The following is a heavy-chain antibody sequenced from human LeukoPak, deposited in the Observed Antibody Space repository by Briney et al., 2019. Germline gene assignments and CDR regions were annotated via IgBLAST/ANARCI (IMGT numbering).Heavy chain of an antibody. J-gene: IGHJ4*02. D-gene: IGHD1-1*01. CDR2: TCYRSTWYA. CDR3: SKRVATGRLDF. V-gene: IGHV6-1*01. Sequence: SQTLSLTCAISGDSVSSNSAAWSWIRQSPSRGLEWLGRTCYRSTWYAYYAVSVKSRITINPDTSKNQFSLQLNSVTPEDTAVYFRSKRVATGRLDFLGQGTLVTVSS. CDR1: GDSVSSNSAA.